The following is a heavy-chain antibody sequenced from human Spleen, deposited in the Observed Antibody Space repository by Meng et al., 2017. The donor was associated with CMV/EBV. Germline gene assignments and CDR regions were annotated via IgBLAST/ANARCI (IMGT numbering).Heavy chain of an antibody. D-gene: IGHD2-8*02. CDR3: ARGLILAGRGY. V-gene: IGHV3-53*01. CDR2: IYSDGST. CDR1: GFTVSSYS. Sequence: LACAASGFTVSSYSMNWVRQAPGKGLEWVSVIYSDGSTYYADSVKGRFTISRDNSKNMLYLEMRSLRAEDTAMYYCARGLILAGRGYWGQGTLVTVSS. J-gene: IGHJ4*02.